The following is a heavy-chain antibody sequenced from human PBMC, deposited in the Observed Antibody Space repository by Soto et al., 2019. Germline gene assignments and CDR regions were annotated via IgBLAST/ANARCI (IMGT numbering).Heavy chain of an antibody. V-gene: IGHV1-18*01. Sequence: QVQLVQSGAEVKKPGASVKVSCKASGYTFTSYGITWVRQAPGQGLEWMGWISAYNGNTNYAQELQGSVTINADTPTSAADRELSCLRADETAVYYCARGSYDFWSGGGFAPWGQGTLVTVSS. CDR2: ISAYNGNT. CDR3: ARGSYDFWSGGGFAP. CDR1: GYTFTSYG. J-gene: IGHJ5*02. D-gene: IGHD3-3*01.